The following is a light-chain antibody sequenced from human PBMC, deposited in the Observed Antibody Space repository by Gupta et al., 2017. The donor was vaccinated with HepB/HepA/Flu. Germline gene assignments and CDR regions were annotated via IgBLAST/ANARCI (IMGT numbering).Light chain of an antibody. CDR1: QSVSSI. CDR3: QQDNDWNT. J-gene: IGKJ1*01. Sequence: EIVMTQSPATLSVSPGERATLSCRASQSVSSILAWYQQKPGQAPRLLIYGAFTRATGIPARFSGSGWGKEFTLTSSSRQYEDFEVYYGQQDNDWNTFGQGTKVEIK. V-gene: IGKV3-15*01. CDR2: GAF.